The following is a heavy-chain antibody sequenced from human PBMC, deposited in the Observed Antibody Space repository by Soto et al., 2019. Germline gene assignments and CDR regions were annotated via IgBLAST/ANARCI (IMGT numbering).Heavy chain of an antibody. CDR2: IRGSGGST. Sequence: GGSLRLSCAASGFTFSSYAMSWVRQAPGKGLEWVSAIRGSGGSTYYADSVKGRFTISRDNSKNTLYLQMNSLRAEDTAVYYCAKDLGGSGSYYWEDAFDIWGQGTMVTVSS. CDR1: GFTFSSYA. CDR3: AKDLGGSGSYYWEDAFDI. J-gene: IGHJ3*02. V-gene: IGHV3-23*01. D-gene: IGHD3-10*01.